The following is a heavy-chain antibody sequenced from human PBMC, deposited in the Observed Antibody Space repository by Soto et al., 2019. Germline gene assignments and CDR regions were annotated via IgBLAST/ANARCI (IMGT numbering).Heavy chain of an antibody. CDR2: IYYTGST. Sequence: PSETLSLTCTVSGGSISNYYWSWIRRPPGMGLEWIGYIYYTGSTNYNPSLKSRVTISVDTSKNQFSLKLSSVTAADTAVYYCARVGSSWYLGMDVWGQGTTVTVSS. CDR3: ARVGSSWYLGMDV. D-gene: IGHD6-13*01. CDR1: GGSISNYY. J-gene: IGHJ6*02. V-gene: IGHV4-59*01.